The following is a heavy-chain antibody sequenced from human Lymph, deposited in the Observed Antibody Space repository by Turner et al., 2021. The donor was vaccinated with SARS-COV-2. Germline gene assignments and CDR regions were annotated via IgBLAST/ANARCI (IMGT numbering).Heavy chain of an antibody. CDR1: GFTFSSYA. CDR3: ARDFVAVTGPFDY. D-gene: IGHD6-19*01. V-gene: IGHV3-30-3*01. Sequence: QVQLVESGGGVVQPGRSLRLPCAVSGFTFSSYAMPWVRQAPGKGLEWVAVISYDGSNKYYADSVKGRFTISRDNSKNTLYLQMNSLRAEHTAVYYCARDFVAVTGPFDYWGQGTLVTVSS. J-gene: IGHJ4*02. CDR2: ISYDGSNK.